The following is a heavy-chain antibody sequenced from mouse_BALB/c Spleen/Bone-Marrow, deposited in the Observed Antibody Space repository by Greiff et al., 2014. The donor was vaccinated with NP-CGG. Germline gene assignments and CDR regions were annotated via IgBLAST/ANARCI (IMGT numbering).Heavy chain of an antibody. V-gene: IGHV1-47*01. Sequence: LEESGAELVKPGVSVKMSCKAFGYTFTTYPIEWMKQNHGKSLEWIGNFHPYNDDTKYNEKFKGKAKLTVEKSSSTVYLELSRLTSDDSAVYYCARGRYGLYYAMDYWGQGTSVTVSS. D-gene: IGHD2-14*01. CDR1: GYTFTTYP. J-gene: IGHJ4*01. CDR3: ARGRYGLYYAMDY. CDR2: FHPYNDDT.